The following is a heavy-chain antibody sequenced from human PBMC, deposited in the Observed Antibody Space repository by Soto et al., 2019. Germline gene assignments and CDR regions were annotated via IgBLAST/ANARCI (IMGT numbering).Heavy chain of an antibody. V-gene: IGHV3-7*01. J-gene: IGHJ4*02. CDR3: VRDRSGSYLEGFDY. D-gene: IGHD1-26*01. CDR2: IKQDGSEK. CDR1: GFTFSSFW. Sequence: GGSLRLSCAASGFTFSSFWMTWVRQAPGKGLEWVANIKQDGSEKYYVDSVKGRFTISRDNARNSLFLEMKSLRSEDTAVYSCVRDRSGSYLEGFDYWGQGTLVTVS.